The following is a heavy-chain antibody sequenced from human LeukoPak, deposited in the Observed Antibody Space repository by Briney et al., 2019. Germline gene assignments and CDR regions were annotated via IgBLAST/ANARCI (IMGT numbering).Heavy chain of an antibody. CDR1: GFTFSIYS. V-gene: IGHV3-48*01. Sequence: GGSLRLSCAASGFTFSIYSMNWVRQAPGEALECVSYISSSSTTIYYADSVKVRFTISRDNAKNSLYLQMNSLRAEDTAVYYCARNFHRRLYNSSGYYPYWGQGTLVTVSS. D-gene: IGHD3-22*01. CDR2: ISSSSTTI. J-gene: IGHJ4*02. CDR3: ARNFHRRLYNSSGYYPY.